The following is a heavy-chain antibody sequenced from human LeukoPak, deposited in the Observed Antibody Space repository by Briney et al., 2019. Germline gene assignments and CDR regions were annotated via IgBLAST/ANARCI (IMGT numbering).Heavy chain of an antibody. CDR3: ARHGYCSSTSCYKGGWFDP. CDR2: IYYSGST. Sequence: SETLSLTCTVSGGSISSGSYSWGWIRQPPGKGLEWIGSIYYSGSTNYNPSLKSRVTISVDTSKNQFSLKLSSVTAADTAVYYCARHGYCSSTSCYKGGWFDPWGQGTLVTVSS. D-gene: IGHD2-2*03. V-gene: IGHV4-39*01. J-gene: IGHJ5*02. CDR1: GGSISSGSYS.